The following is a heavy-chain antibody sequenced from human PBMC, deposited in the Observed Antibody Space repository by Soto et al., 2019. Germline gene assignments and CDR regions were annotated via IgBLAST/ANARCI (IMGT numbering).Heavy chain of an antibody. Sequence: SETLSLTCTVSGGSVSSGNYYWSWIRQPPGKGLEWIGYIYYSGSTNYNPSLKSRVTISVDTSKNQFSLKLSSVTTADTAVYYFARIWVRLYCRCDCSFRHFDYCGQGTLVTLCS. J-gene: IGHJ4*02. V-gene: IGHV4-61*01. CDR3: ARIWVRLYCRCDCSFRHFDY. D-gene: IGHD2-21*02. CDR1: GGSVSSGNYY. CDR2: IYYSGST.